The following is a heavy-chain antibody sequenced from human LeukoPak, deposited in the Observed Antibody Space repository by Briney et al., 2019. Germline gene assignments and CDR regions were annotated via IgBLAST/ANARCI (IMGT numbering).Heavy chain of an antibody. Sequence: SQTLSLTCTVSGGSISSGSYYWSWIRQPAGKGLEWIGRIYTSGSTNYNPSLRSRVTISVDTSKNQFSLELSSVTAADTAVYYCARDGANSAMVPGPWGQGTLVTVSS. V-gene: IGHV4-61*02. CDR2: IYTSGST. CDR3: ARDGANSAMVPGP. D-gene: IGHD5-18*01. CDR1: GGSISSGSYY. J-gene: IGHJ4*02.